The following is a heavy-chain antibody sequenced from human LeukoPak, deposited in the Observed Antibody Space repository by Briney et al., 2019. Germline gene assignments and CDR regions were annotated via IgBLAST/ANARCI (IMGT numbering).Heavy chain of an antibody. D-gene: IGHD3-10*02. Sequence: GGSLRLSCVASGFTFGHNAMAWVRQAPGKGLEWVSAISGSGGSTYYADSVKGRFTISRDNSKNTLYLQMNSLRAEDTAVYYCANMLGVVGDVWGQGTTVTVSS. CDR2: ISGSGGST. CDR1: GFTFGHNA. V-gene: IGHV3-23*01. CDR3: ANMLGVVGDV. J-gene: IGHJ6*02.